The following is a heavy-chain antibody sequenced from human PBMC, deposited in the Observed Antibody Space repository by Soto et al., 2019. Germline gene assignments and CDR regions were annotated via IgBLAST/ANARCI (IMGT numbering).Heavy chain of an antibody. V-gene: IGHV4-31*09. D-gene: IGHD3-3*01. Sequence: PSETLSLTCTVSGGSISSGGYYWSWIRQHPGKGLEWIGDIYYSGSTYYNPSLKSRVTISVDKSKNQFSLKLSSVTAADTAVYYCAGITIFGVVREYNWFDPWGQGTLVTVSS. CDR3: AGITIFGVVREYNWFDP. CDR2: IYYSGST. CDR1: GGSISSGGYY. J-gene: IGHJ5*02.